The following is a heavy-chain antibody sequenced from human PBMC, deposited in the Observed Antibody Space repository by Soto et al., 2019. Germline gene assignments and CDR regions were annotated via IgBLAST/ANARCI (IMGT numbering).Heavy chain of an antibody. Sequence: GGSLGLSWAASGFTFSSYAMHWVRQAPGKWLEWVAVISYDGSNKYYADSVKGRFTISRDNSKNTLYLQMNSLRAEDTAVYYCARDRHSSGWYRIRHYYYGMDVWGQGTTVTVSS. CDR2: ISYDGSNK. D-gene: IGHD6-19*01. J-gene: IGHJ6*02. CDR1: GFTFSSYA. CDR3: ARDRHSSGWYRIRHYYYGMDV. V-gene: IGHV3-30-3*01.